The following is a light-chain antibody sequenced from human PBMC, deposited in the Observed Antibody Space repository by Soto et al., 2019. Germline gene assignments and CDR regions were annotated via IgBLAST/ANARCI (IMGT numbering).Light chain of an antibody. V-gene: IGKV3-20*01. Sequence: EIVLTQSPGTLSLSPGERATLSCRASQSISSTYLAWYQHKPGQAPRLLIYGAFSRATGIPDRFSGSGSGTDFTLTISRLGPEDFAVYCCHQYGSSPITFGQGTRLEIK. CDR3: HQYGSSPIT. CDR2: GAF. J-gene: IGKJ5*01. CDR1: QSISSTY.